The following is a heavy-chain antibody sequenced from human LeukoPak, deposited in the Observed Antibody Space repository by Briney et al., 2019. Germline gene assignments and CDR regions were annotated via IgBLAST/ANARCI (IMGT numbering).Heavy chain of an antibody. CDR2: INPNSGGT. D-gene: IGHD3-22*01. CDR3: ARAYYYDSSGYYPYYFDY. CDR1: GYTFTGYY. V-gene: IGHV1-2*06. J-gene: IGHJ4*02. Sequence: ASVKVSCKASGYTFTGYYMHWVRQAPGQGLEWMGRINPNSGGTNYAQKFQGRVTMTRDTSISTAYMELSRPRSDDTAVYYCARAYYYDSSGYYPYYFDYWGQGTLVTVSS.